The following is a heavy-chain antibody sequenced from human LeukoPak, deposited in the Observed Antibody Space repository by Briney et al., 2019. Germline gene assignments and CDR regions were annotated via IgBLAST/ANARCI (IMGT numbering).Heavy chain of an antibody. Sequence: SETLSLTCTVSGGSIGSYYWSWIRQPAGKGLEWIGRIYTRGSTNYNPSLKSRVTMSVDTSKNQFSLKLSSVTAADTAVYYCASTAVVVAATSDAFDIWGQGTMVTVSS. D-gene: IGHD2-15*01. V-gene: IGHV4-4*07. CDR2: IYTRGST. J-gene: IGHJ3*02. CDR3: ASTAVVVAATSDAFDI. CDR1: GGSIGSYY.